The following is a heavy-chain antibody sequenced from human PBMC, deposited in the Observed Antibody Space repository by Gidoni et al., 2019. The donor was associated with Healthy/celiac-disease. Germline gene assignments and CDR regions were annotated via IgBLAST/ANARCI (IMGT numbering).Heavy chain of an antibody. CDR2: IRYDGSNK. CDR1: GFTFSSYG. J-gene: IGHJ4*02. Sequence: QVQLVESGGGVVQPGGSLRLSCAASGFTFSSYGMHWVRQAPGKGLEWVAFIRYDGSNKYYADSVKGRFTISRDNSKNTLYLQMNSLRAEDTAVYYCAKASDYDFWSGYYEVEVGFDYWGQGTLVTVSS. D-gene: IGHD3-3*01. CDR3: AKASDYDFWSGYYEVEVGFDY. V-gene: IGHV3-30*02.